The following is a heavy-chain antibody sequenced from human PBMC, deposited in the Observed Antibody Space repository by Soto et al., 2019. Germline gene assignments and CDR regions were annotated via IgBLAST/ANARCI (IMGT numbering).Heavy chain of an antibody. CDR2: INPSGGST. D-gene: IGHD5-12*01. Sequence: ASVKVSCKASGYTFTSYYMHWVRQAPGQGLEWMGIINPSGGSTSYAQKFQGRVTMTRDTSTSTVYMELSSLRSEDTAVYYCAKSSEYSGYDSYIDFWGKGTLVTVSS. J-gene: IGHJ4*02. V-gene: IGHV1-46*01. CDR1: GYTFTSYY. CDR3: AKSSEYSGYDSYIDF.